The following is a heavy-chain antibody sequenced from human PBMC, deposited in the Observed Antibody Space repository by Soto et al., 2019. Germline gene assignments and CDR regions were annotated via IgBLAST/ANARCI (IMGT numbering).Heavy chain of an antibody. Sequence: QLHLVQSGAVVKKAGASVTVSCSASGYPVTAYYMHWVRQAPGRGLEWMGGINPATGAAKYTQTFQGRVTMTRDTSTSTGCMELSGLTSEDTAVVYWARGGGVGVAGSAAFDMWGQATLVTVSS. J-gene: IGHJ3*02. CDR1: GYPVTAYY. CDR2: INPATGAA. V-gene: IGHV1-2*02. D-gene: IGHD3-3*01. CDR3: ARGGGVGVAGSAAFDM.